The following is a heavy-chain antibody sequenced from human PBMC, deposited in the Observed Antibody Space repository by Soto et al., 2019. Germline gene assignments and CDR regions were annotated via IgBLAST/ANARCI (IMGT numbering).Heavy chain of an antibody. Sequence: GGSLRLSCAASGFTFSSYAMSWVRQAPGKGLEWVSAISGSGGSTYYADAVKGRFTISRDNSKNTLYLQMNSLRAEDTSVYYCANDRESSGHYDAFDIWGQGTMVTVSS. CDR1: GFTFSSYA. D-gene: IGHD6-6*01. CDR2: ISGSGGST. J-gene: IGHJ3*02. CDR3: ANDRESSGHYDAFDI. V-gene: IGHV3-23*01.